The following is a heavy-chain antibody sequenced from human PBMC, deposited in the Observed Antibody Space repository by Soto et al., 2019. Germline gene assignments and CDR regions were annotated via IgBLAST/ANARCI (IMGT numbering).Heavy chain of an antibody. CDR2: MNPNSGNT. D-gene: IGHD3-3*01. Sequence: ASVKVSCKASGYTFTSYYMHWVRQAPGQGLEWMGWMNPNSGNTGYAQKFQGRVTMTRNTSISTAYMELSSLRSEDTAVYYCARVPDYCFWSGHYYFAYCGQGTLVTVSS. J-gene: IGHJ4*02. CDR3: ARVPDYCFWSGHYYFAY. CDR1: GYTFTSYY. V-gene: IGHV1-8*02.